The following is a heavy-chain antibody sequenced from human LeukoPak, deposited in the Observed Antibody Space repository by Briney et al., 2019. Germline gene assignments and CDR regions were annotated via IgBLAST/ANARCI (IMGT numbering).Heavy chain of an antibody. Sequence: AGGSLRLSCAGSGFSFSSYGMHWVRQAPGKGLEWMAFIRSDGSNKYYADSVKGRFTISRDNSKNTLYLQMNSLRAEDTAVYYCARVPIFGVVPDYWGQGTLVTVSS. CDR1: GFSFSSYG. D-gene: IGHD3-3*02. CDR3: ARVPIFGVVPDY. V-gene: IGHV3-30*02. CDR2: IRSDGSNK. J-gene: IGHJ4*02.